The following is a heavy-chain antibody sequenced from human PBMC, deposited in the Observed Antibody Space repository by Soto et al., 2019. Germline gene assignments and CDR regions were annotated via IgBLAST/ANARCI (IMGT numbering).Heavy chain of an antibody. CDR3: AGEPDYPTVTTQNGPLDH. CDR2: ISSSSSTI. Sequence: EVQMVESGGGLVQPGGSLRLSCAASGFTFSSYSMNWVRQAPGKGLAWVSYISSSSSTIYYADSVKGRLTISRDNAKNSLYRQMSSLRAEDTAVYYWAGEPDYPTVTTQNGPLDHCGQGTLVTVSS. D-gene: IGHD4-17*01. V-gene: IGHV3-48*01. J-gene: IGHJ4*02. CDR1: GFTFSSYS.